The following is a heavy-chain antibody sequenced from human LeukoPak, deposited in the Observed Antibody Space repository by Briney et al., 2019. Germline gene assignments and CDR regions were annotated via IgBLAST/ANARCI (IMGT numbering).Heavy chain of an antibody. CDR3: ARARGGEYFDY. V-gene: IGHV4-59*01. CDR2: IYYSGST. CDR1: GGSFSGYY. J-gene: IGHJ4*02. Sequence: PSETLSLTCAVYGGSFSGYYWSWIRQPPGKGLEWIGYIYYSGSTNYNPSLKSRVTISVDTSKNQFSLKLSSVTAADTAVYYRARARGGEYFDYWGQGTLVTVSS. D-gene: IGHD3-10*01.